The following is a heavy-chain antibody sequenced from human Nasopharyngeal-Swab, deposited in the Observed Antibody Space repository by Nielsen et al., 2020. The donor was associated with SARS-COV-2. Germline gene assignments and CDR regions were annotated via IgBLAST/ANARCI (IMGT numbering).Heavy chain of an antibody. Sequence: WIRQPPGKGLEWVAVIWYDGSNKYYADSVKGRFTISRDNSKNTLYLQMNSLRAEDTAVYYCARESLTTDYGDYSYFQHWGQGTLVTVSS. CDR3: ARESLTTDYGDYSYFQH. CDR2: IWYDGSNK. V-gene: IGHV3-33*01. J-gene: IGHJ1*01. D-gene: IGHD4-17*01.